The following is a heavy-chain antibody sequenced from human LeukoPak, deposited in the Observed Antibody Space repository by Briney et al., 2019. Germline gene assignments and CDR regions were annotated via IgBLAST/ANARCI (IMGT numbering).Heavy chain of an antibody. CDR3: ARSGYYYDSSGYSPLDY. V-gene: IGHV4-31*03. D-gene: IGHD3-22*01. J-gene: IGHJ4*02. Sequence: SQTLSLTCTVSGGSICSGGYYWSWIRQHPGKGLEWIGYIYYSGSTYYNPSLKSRVTISVDTSKNQFSLKLSSVTAADTAVYYCARSGYYYDSSGYSPLDYWGQGTLVTVSS. CDR1: GGSICSGGYY. CDR2: IYYSGST.